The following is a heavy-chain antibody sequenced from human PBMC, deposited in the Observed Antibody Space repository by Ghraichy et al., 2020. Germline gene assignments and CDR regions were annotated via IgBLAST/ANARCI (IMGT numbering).Heavy chain of an antibody. V-gene: IGHV4-39*01. CDR1: GGSISSKFYY. CDR3: ARRGDY. J-gene: IGHJ4*02. CDR2: IYYNGNI. Sequence: SQTLSLTCTVYGGSISSKFYYWGWIRQPPGKGLEWMGSIYYNGNIHYNPSLNSRISISLDTSKNQFSLKLTSVTAADTAVYYCARRGDYWGQGTLVTVFS.